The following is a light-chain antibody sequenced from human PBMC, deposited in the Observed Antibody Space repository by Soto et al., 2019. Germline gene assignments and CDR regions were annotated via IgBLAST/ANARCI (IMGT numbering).Light chain of an antibody. CDR2: GAS. J-gene: IGKJ5*01. CDR1: QSVSSSY. CDR3: QPSTTWTLTT. Sequence: ILVTQSPCTVSLSTSEIATLSYRASQSVSSSYLAWYQQKPGTAPRPLISGASASPTGRPARFSGSPSGTEFTLTITSLQSDDFPVYSSQPSTTWTLTTFPQGTRLEI. V-gene: IGKV3-15*01.